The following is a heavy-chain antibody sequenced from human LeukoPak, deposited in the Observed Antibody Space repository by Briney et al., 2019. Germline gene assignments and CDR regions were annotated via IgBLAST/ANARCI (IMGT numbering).Heavy chain of an antibody. CDR1: GYTFTSYY. CDR3: ARVTSGWFDP. J-gene: IGHJ5*02. CDR2: INPSGGST. Sequence: ASVKVSCKASGYTFTSYYMHWVRQAPGQGLEWMGIINPSGGSTSYAQKFQGRVTITRDMSTGTVYMELSSLRSEDTAVYYCARVTSGWFDPWGQGTLVTVSS. V-gene: IGHV1-46*01.